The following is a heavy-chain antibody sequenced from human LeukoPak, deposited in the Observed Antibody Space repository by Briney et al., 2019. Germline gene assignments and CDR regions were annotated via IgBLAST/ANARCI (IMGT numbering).Heavy chain of an antibody. CDR2: ISAYSGNT. V-gene: IGHV1-18*01. Sequence: EASVKVSCKASGYNFTSYGITWVRQAPGQGLEWMGWISAYSGNTNYAQKLQGRVTMTTDTSTSTAYMELRSLRSDDTAVYYCARELGDYLWGSYRYTGIREGVRFDYWGQGTLVTVSS. D-gene: IGHD3-16*02. CDR1: GYNFTSYG. J-gene: IGHJ4*02. CDR3: ARELGDYLWGSYRYTGIREGVRFDY.